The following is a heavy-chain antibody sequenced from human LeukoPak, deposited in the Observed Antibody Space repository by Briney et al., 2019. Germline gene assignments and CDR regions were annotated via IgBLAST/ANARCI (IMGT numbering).Heavy chain of an antibody. D-gene: IGHD6-13*01. CDR1: GGSISSYY. J-gene: IGHJ3*02. V-gene: IGHV4-59*01. CDR3: ARYSADAFDI. CDR2: IYYSGST. Sequence: PSETLSLTCTVSGGSISSYYWSWLRQPPGKGLEWIGYIYYSGSTNYNPSLKSRVTISVDTSKNQFSLKLSSVTAADTAVYYCARYSADAFDIWGQGTMVTVSS.